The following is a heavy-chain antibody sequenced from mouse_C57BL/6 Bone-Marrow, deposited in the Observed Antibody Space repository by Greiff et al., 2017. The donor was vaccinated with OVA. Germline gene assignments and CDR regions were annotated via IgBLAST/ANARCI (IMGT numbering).Heavy chain of an antibody. CDR3: ARGLRYAMDY. Sequence: QVQLQQSGAELVRPGASVKMSCKASGYTFTSYHMHWVKQTPRQGLEWIGAIYPGNGDTSYNQKFKGKATLTVDKSSSTAYMQLSSLTSEDSAVYFCARGLRYAMDYWGQGTSVTVSS. D-gene: IGHD1-1*01. V-gene: IGHV1-12*01. CDR2: IYPGNGDT. CDR1: GYTFTSYH. J-gene: IGHJ4*01.